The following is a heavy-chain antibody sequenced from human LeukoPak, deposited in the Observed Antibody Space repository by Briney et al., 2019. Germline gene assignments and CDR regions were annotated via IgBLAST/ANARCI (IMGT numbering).Heavy chain of an antibody. D-gene: IGHD1-26*01. CDR2: ISSSSSYI. Sequence: GGSLRLSCAASGFTFSSYSMNWVRQAPGKGLEWVSSISSSSSYIYYADSVKGRFTISRDNAKNSLYLQMNSLRAEDTAVYYCARKGAEKPEDAFDIWGQGTMVTVSS. J-gene: IGHJ3*02. V-gene: IGHV3-21*01. CDR3: ARKGAEKPEDAFDI. CDR1: GFTFSSYS.